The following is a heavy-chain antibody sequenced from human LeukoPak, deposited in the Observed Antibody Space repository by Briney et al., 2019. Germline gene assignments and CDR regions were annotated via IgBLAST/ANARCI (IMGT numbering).Heavy chain of an antibody. CDR2: INSGSTNP. V-gene: IGHV3-21*01. CDR3: ARDFLAAGDY. D-gene: IGHD6-13*01. CDR1: GFIFSSYT. Sequence: PGGSLRLSCGASGFIFSSYTMNWIRQAPGKGLEWVASINSGSTNPYYVDSVKGRFTISRDDAKKSLYLQMTSLRVEDTSVYYCARDFLAAGDYWGQGTLVTVSS. J-gene: IGHJ4*02.